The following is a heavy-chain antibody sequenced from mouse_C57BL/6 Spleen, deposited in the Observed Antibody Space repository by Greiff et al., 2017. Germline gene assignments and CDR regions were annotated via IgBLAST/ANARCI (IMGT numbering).Heavy chain of an antibody. CDR2: ISSGSSTI. J-gene: IGHJ1*03. CDR3: ARRAVTTYYGYFDV. D-gene: IGHD5-5*01. Sequence: EVQVVESGGGLVKPGGSLKLSCAASGFTFSDYGMHWVRQAPEKGLEWVAYISSGSSTIYYADTVKGRFTISRDNAKNTLFLQMTSLWSEDTAMYYCARRAVTTYYGYFDVWGTGTTVTVSS. V-gene: IGHV5-17*01. CDR1: GFTFSDYG.